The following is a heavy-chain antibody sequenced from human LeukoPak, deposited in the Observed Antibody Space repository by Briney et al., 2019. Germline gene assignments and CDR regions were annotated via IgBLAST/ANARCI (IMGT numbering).Heavy chain of an antibody. D-gene: IGHD6-13*01. J-gene: IGHJ4*02. V-gene: IGHV4-31*03. CDR1: SGSISSGSYY. CDR2: TSYSGTT. Sequence: SETLSLTCTVSSGSISSGSYYWSWIRQLSGKGLDWIGSTSYSGTTYYNPSLKSRVTISLDTSKNQFSLKLTSVTAADTAVYYCAKGRPAAGQYYFDYWGQGPLVTVSS. CDR3: AKGRPAAGQYYFDY.